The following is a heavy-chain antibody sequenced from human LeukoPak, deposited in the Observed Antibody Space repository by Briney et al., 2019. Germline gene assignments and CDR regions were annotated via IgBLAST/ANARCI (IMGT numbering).Heavy chain of an antibody. J-gene: IGHJ4*02. Sequence: GGSLRLSCAASGFTFSSYSMNWVRQAPGKGLEWVSYISSSSSTIYYADSVKGRSTISRDNAKNSLYLQMNSLRAEDTAVYYCARAGYYDSRGYNSDYWGQGTLVTVSS. CDR2: ISSSSSTI. CDR3: ARAGYYDSRGYNSDY. V-gene: IGHV3-48*01. CDR1: GFTFSSYS. D-gene: IGHD3-22*01.